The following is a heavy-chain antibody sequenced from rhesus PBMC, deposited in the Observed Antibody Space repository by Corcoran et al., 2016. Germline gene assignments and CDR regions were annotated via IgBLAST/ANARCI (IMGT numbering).Heavy chain of an antibody. J-gene: IGHJ2*01. CDR3: TRGGYSPNWYFDL. CDR2: IRIKAYVGTA. Sequence: EVQLVESGGGLVQPGGSLRLSCAASGFTFSNHYMYWVRQAPGKGLEWVGFIRIKAYVGTAEYAASVKGRFTISRDDSKSIAYLQMNSLKTEDTAVYYCTRGGYSPNWYFDLWGPGTPITISS. V-gene: IGHV3-184*01. D-gene: IGHD5-42*01. CDR1: GFTFSNHY.